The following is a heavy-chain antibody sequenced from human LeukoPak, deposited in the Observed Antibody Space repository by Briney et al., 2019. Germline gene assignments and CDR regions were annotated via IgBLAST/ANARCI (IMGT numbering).Heavy chain of an antibody. Sequence: GGSLRLSCAASGFTSSSYAMSWVRQAPGRGLEWVSASGSGGSTYYADSVKGRFTISRDTPKNTLYLQMNSLRAEDTAVYYCAKRSNGAFDIWGQGTMVTVSS. J-gene: IGHJ3*02. CDR2: SGSGGST. V-gene: IGHV3-23*01. D-gene: IGHD2-8*01. CDR3: AKRSNGAFDI. CDR1: GFTSSSYA.